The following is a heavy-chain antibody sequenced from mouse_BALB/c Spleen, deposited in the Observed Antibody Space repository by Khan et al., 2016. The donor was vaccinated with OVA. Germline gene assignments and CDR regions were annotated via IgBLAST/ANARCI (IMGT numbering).Heavy chain of an antibody. CDR1: GYTFTSYT. CDR2: INPSNGYT. D-gene: IGHD2-14*01. J-gene: IGHJ3*01. Sequence: QVQLQQSGAELARPGASVKMSCKASGYTFTSYTIHWIKKRPGQGLEWIGYINPSNGYTNYNQKFKDKATLTTDKSSTTDYLQLSSLTSDDSAVDNCVRDGAYHRNDGWFAYWGQGTLVTVSA. V-gene: IGHV1-4*01. CDR3: VRDGAYHRNDGWFAY.